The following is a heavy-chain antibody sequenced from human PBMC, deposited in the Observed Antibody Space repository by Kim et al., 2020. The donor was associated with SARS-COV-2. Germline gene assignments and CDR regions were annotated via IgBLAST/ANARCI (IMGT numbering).Heavy chain of an antibody. D-gene: IGHD3-16*02. CDR3: ASALGN. J-gene: IGHJ4*02. V-gene: IGHV4-4*07. CDR2: IYTSGRT. Sequence: SETLSLTCTVSGDSLSSDYWSWNRQPAGKGLEWIGRIYTSGRTNYNPSLQSRVTMSVDMSKNQFSLKLSSVTAADTAVYYCASALGNWGQGTLVTVSS. CDR1: GDSLSSDY.